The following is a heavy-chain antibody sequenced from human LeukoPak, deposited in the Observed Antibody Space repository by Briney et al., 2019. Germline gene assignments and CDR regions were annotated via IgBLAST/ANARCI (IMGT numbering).Heavy chain of an antibody. CDR1: GYTFTGYY. CDR3: ARATTGRYFYF. Sequence: ASVKVACKASGYTFTGYYMHWERQAPGQGPEWMGRINPNSGGTNYAQKFQGRVTMTRDTSISTAYMELSRLRSDDAAVYYCARATTGRYFYFWGQGTLVAVSS. D-gene: IGHD5-12*01. V-gene: IGHV1-2*06. J-gene: IGHJ4*02. CDR2: INPNSGGT.